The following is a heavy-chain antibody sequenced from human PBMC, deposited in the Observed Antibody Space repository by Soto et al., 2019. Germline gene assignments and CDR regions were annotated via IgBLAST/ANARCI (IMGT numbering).Heavy chain of an antibody. CDR3: AKDAGATKYYFDY. V-gene: IGHV3-9*01. D-gene: IGHD5-12*01. Sequence: EVQLVGSGGGLVQPGRSLRLSCAASGFTFDDYAMHWVRQPPGKGLEWVSGIAWNSGKIGYADSVKGRFTISRDNAKNSLYLQMNSLRAEDTALYYCAKDAGATKYYFDYWGQGSLVTVSS. CDR2: IAWNSGKI. J-gene: IGHJ4*02. CDR1: GFTFDDYA.